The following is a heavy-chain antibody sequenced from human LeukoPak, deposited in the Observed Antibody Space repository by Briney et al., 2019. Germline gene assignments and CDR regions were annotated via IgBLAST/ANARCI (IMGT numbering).Heavy chain of an antibody. V-gene: IGHV4-59*01. CDR2: IYYSGST. CDR3: AREGDGHGYNVYYFDY. D-gene: IGHD5-24*01. CDR1: GGSISNYY. J-gene: IGHJ4*02. Sequence: SETLSLTCTVSGGSISNYYWSWIRQPPGKGLEWIGYIYYSGSTKYNPSLKSRVTISVDTSKNQFSLKLRSVTAADTAVYYCAREGDGHGYNVYYFDYWGQGTLVTVSS.